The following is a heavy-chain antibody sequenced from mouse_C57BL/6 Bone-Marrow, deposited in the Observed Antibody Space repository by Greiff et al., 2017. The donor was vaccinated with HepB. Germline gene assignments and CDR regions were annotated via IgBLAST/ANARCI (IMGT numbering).Heavy chain of an antibody. J-gene: IGHJ4*01. Sequence: EVKLVESGGGLVQSGRSLRLSCATSGFTFSDFYMEWVRQAPGKGLGWIAASRNKANDYTTEYSASVKGRFIVSRDTSQSILYLQMNALRAEDTAIYYCARDAMDYWGQGTSVTVSS. V-gene: IGHV7-1*01. CDR2: SRNKANDYTT. CDR1: GFTFSDFY. CDR3: ARDAMDY.